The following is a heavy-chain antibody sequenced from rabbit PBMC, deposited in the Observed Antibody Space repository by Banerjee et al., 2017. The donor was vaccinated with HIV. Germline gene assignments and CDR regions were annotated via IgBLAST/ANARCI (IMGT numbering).Heavy chain of an antibody. V-gene: IGHV1S40*01. D-gene: IGHD6-1*01. J-gene: IGHJ3*01. CDR1: GFDLSSYYN. CDR2: IGTTSGST. CDR3: ARGINSVGYNSNS. Sequence: QSLEESGGDLVKPGASLTLTCTASGFDLSSYYNMCWVRQAPGKGLEWIGCIGTTSGSTWYASWAKGRFTISKTSSTTVTLQVTTLTAADTATYFCARGINSVGYNSNSWGQGTLVTVS.